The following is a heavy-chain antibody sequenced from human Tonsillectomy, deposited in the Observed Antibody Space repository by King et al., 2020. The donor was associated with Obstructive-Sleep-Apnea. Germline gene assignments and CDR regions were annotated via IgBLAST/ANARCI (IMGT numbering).Heavy chain of an antibody. V-gene: IGHV3-74*01. CDR2: INSDGSST. CDR3: ARDRGGAGPTTTDY. J-gene: IGHJ4*02. CDR1: GFTFRTSW. D-gene: IGHD1-26*01. Sequence: VQLVQSGGGLVQPGGSLRLSFAASGFTFRTSWMHWVRQAPGKGLVWVSRINSDGSSTIYADFVKGRFTISRDNAKNTLYLQMNSLRAEDTAVYYCARDRGGAGPTTTDYWGQGTLVTVSS.